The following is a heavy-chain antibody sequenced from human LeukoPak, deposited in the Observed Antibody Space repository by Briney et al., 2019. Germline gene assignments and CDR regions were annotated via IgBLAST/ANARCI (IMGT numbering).Heavy chain of an antibody. D-gene: IGHD3-10*01. V-gene: IGHV1-69*04. CDR3: ARDPNYYGSGSYGY. CDR2: IIPILGIA. Sequence: SVKVSCKASGGTFSSYAFSWVRQAPGQGLEWMGRIIPILGIANYAQKFQGRVTITADKSTSTAYMELSSLRSEDTAVYYCARDPNYYGSGSYGYWGQGTLVTVSS. CDR1: GGTFSSYA. J-gene: IGHJ4*02.